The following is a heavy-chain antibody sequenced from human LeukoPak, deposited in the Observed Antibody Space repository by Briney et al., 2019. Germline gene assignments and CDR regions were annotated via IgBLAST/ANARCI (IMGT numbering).Heavy chain of an antibody. Sequence: SETLSLTCTVSGGSISTYYWSWTRQPPGKGLEWIGYIYYTGSTNYNPSLKSRVTISVDTSKNQFSLKLSSVTAADTAVYYCASANYYGSGSYWIDPWGQGTLVTVSS. CDR2: IYYTGST. CDR1: GGSISTYY. J-gene: IGHJ5*02. V-gene: IGHV4-59*01. D-gene: IGHD3-10*01. CDR3: ASANYYGSGSYWIDP.